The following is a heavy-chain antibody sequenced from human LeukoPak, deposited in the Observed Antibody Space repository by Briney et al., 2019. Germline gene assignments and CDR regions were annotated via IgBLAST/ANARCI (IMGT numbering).Heavy chain of an antibody. CDR1: GFTFSSYW. CDR3: TRDLMDYDVSTGLHHYYMDV. J-gene: IGHJ6*02. D-gene: IGHD3-9*01. CDR2: INGDGRNI. V-gene: IGHV3-74*01. Sequence: GGSLRLSCVASGFTFSSYWMHWVRQDPRKGLVWISRINGDGRNINYADSVRGRFTISRDNAKNTLYLQMNTLRVEDTAVYYCTRDLMDYDVSTGLHHYYMDVWGQGTTVTVSS.